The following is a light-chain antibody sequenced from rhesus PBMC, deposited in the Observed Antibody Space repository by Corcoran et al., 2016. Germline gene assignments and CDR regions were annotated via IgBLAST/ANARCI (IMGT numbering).Light chain of an antibody. J-gene: IGKJ2*01. CDR2: KAF. Sequence: DIQMTQSPSSLSASVGDTVTITCRASQGISIYLAWYQQKQGKAPKLLNYKAFTLQSGVPSRCSGCGSGTDFTLPISSLQPEDFATCYCHQHKSDPCSFSQGTKVEIK. V-gene: IGKV1-25*01. CDR3: HQHKSDPCS. CDR1: QGISIY.